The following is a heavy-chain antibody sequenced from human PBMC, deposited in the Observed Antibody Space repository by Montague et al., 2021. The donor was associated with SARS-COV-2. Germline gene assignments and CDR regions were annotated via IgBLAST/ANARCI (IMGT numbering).Heavy chain of an antibody. V-gene: IGHV5-51*01. Sequence: QSVAEVKTPGESLKISCEGSGYSFNTYWIAWVRQLPGKGLECMGIIYPGDSDTRYSPSFQGQVTISADKSISTAYLQWSSLKASDTAIYYCVRRRPESVRGVLGYVMDVWGQGTTVTVSS. CDR3: VRRRPESVRGVLGYVMDV. J-gene: IGHJ6*02. CDR1: GYSFNTYW. CDR2: IYPGDSDT. D-gene: IGHD3-10*01.